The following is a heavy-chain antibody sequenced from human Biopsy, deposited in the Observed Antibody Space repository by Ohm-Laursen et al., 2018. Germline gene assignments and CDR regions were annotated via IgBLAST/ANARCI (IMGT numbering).Heavy chain of an antibody. Sequence: TLSLTCTVSGDSASSGSFYWTWIRQPPGQGLEYIGYIYDRGSTANYNPSLESRVTMSVDMPKNQFSLKLSSVTAADTAIYYCARGIRSSGWPYFDSWGQGTLVTVSS. J-gene: IGHJ4*02. D-gene: IGHD6-19*01. CDR1: GDSASSGSFY. CDR2: IYDRGST. CDR3: ARGIRSSGWPYFDS. V-gene: IGHV4-61*01.